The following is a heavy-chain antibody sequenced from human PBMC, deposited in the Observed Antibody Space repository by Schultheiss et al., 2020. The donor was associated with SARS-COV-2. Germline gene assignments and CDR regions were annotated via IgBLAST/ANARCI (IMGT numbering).Heavy chain of an antibody. CDR1: GRSFSGYY. J-gene: IGHJ4*02. CDR3: ARGSGGYYDIMTGYPHSPHFDY. Sequence: SETLSLTCAVYGRSFSGYYWSWIRQPPGKGLEWIGEINHSGSTNYNTSLKSRVTISVDTYKNQFSLKLSSVTAADAAVYYCARGSGGYYDIMTGYPHSPHFDYWGQGTLVTVSS. CDR2: INHSGST. D-gene: IGHD3-9*01. V-gene: IGHV4-34*01.